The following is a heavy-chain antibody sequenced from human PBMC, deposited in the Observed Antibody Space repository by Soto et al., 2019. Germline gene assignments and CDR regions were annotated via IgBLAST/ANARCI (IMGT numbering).Heavy chain of an antibody. CDR1: GFTFSGYW. CDR2: IKEDGSEK. Sequence: GGSLRLSCSASGFTFSGYWMTWVRQAPGKGLEWVANIKEDGSEKYYVDSVKGRFTISRDNPKNSLYLQMNSLRADDTAVYYCARPLYGSGSVWFDPWGQGTLVTVSS. D-gene: IGHD3-10*01. CDR3: ARPLYGSGSVWFDP. J-gene: IGHJ5*02. V-gene: IGHV3-7*03.